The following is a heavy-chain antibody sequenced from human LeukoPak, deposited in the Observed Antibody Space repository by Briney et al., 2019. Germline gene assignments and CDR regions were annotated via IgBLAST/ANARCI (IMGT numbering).Heavy chain of an antibody. CDR2: INHSGST. J-gene: IGHJ5*02. Sequence: SETLSLTCAVYGGSFSGYYWSWIRQPPGKGLEWIGEINHSGSTNYNPSLKSRVTISVHTSKNQFSLKLSSVTAADTAVYYCARGLRSWYYPRGPWGQGTLVTVSS. D-gene: IGHD6-13*01. CDR1: GGSFSGYY. V-gene: IGHV4-34*01. CDR3: ARGLRSWYYPRGP.